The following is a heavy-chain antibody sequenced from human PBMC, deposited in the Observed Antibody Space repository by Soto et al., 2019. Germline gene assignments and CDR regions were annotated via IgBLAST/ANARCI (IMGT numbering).Heavy chain of an antibody. Sequence: QVQLVESGGGVVQPGRSLRLSCAASGFTFSSYAMHWVRQAPGKGLEWVAVISHDGSNEYYAVSVKGRFTISRDRSKNTLFLQMNSLRAEDTAVYYCARDRWVHDTSGELEYWGQGTLVTVSS. CDR1: GFTFSSYA. CDR2: ISHDGSNE. D-gene: IGHD3-22*01. V-gene: IGHV3-30*04. CDR3: ARDRWVHDTSGELEY. J-gene: IGHJ4*02.